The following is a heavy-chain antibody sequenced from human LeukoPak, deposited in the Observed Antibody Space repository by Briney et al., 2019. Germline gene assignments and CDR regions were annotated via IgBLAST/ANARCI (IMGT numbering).Heavy chain of an antibody. CDR1: GYTFTGYY. D-gene: IGHD2-2*02. V-gene: IGHV1-46*01. Sequence: GASVKVSCKASGYTFTGYYMRWVRQAPGQGLEWMGIINPSGGSTSYAQKFQGRVTMTRDTSTSTVYMELSSLRSEDTAVYYCARERAVVPAAILGTFDYWGQGTLVTVSS. CDR3: ARERAVVPAAILGTFDY. CDR2: INPSGGST. J-gene: IGHJ4*02.